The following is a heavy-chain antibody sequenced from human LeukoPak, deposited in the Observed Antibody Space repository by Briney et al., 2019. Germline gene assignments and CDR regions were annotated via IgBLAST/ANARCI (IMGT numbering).Heavy chain of an antibody. D-gene: IGHD3-10*01. J-gene: IGHJ4*02. Sequence: PGGSLRLSCAASGFTFSSYAMHWVRQAPGKGLEWVAVISYDGSNKYYADSVKGRFTISRDNSKNTLYLQMNSLRAEDTAVYYCARDEGVGARVYWGQGTLVTVSS. CDR1: GFTFSSYA. V-gene: IGHV3-30-3*01. CDR2: ISYDGSNK. CDR3: ARDEGVGARVY.